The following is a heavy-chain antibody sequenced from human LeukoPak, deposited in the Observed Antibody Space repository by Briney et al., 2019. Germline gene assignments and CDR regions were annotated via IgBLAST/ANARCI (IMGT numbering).Heavy chain of an antibody. V-gene: IGHV3-73*01. CDR3: TRDYYDSSGYYNSFDY. J-gene: IGHJ4*02. CDR1: GLTFSGSA. Sequence: PGGSLRLSCAASGLTFSGSAMHWVRQASGKGLEWVGRIRSKANSYATAYAASVKGRFTISRDDSKNTAYLQMNSLKTEDTAVYYCTRDYYDSSGYYNSFDYWGQGTLVTVSS. CDR2: IRSKANSYAT. D-gene: IGHD3-22*01.